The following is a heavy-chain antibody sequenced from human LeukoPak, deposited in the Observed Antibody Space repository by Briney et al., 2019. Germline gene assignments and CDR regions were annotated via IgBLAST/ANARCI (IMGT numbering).Heavy chain of an antibody. J-gene: IGHJ4*02. D-gene: IGHD1-26*01. CDR3: ARDRGTTGATWYY. CDR1: GGSISSYY. CDR2: IYYSGST. Sequence: PSETLSLTCTVSGGSISSYYWSWIRQPPGKGLEWIGYIYYSGSTNYNPSLKGRVTMSVDTSKNQFSLKLSSVTAADTAVYYCARDRGTTGATWYYWGQGTLVTVSS. V-gene: IGHV4-59*12.